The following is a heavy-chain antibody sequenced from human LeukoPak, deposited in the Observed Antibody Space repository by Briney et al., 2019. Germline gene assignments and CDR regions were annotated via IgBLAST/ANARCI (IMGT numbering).Heavy chain of an antibody. D-gene: IGHD3-22*01. CDR3: ARDRRKMIGRHRYFDY. V-gene: IGHV3-74*01. J-gene: IGHJ4*02. CDR2: INSDGSST. Sequence: GGSLRLSCAASGFTFSSYWMHWVRQAPGKGLVWVSLINSDGSSTTYADSVKGRFTISRDNAKNTLYLQMNSLRAEDTAVYYCARDRRKMIGRHRYFDYWGQGTLVTVSS. CDR1: GFTFSSYW.